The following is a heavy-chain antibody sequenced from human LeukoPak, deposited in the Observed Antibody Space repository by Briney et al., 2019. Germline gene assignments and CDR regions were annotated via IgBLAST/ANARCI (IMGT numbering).Heavy chain of an antibody. CDR3: ARASVVAATNWFDT. CDR1: GVSISSYY. J-gene: IGHJ5*02. CDR2: IYYSGST. Sequence: QSLSLTCTVSGVSISSYYWSWVRQPPGKGLEWVGYIYYSGSTNYSHSLKSRVTISVDKSKNQFSLKLSSVTAADTAVYYCARASVVAATNWFDTWGQGTLVTVSS. V-gene: IGHV4-59*01. D-gene: IGHD2-15*01.